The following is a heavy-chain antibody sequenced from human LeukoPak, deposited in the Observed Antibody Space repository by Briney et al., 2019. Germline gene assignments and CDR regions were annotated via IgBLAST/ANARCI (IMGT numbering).Heavy chain of an antibody. V-gene: IGHV4-59*01. J-gene: IGHJ4*02. Sequence: PSETLSLTCTVSGASISTSYWYWIRQPPGKGLEWIGYIHYSGDINYNPSLKSRVTISAYTSKNQLSLKLSSVTAADTAVYYCARVGCSGGSCYLDYWGQGTLVTVSS. D-gene: IGHD2-15*01. CDR3: ARVGCSGGSCYLDY. CDR2: IHYSGDI. CDR1: GASISTSY.